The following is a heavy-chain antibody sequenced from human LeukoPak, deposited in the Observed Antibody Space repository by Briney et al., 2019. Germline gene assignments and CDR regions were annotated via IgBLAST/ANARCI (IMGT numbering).Heavy chain of an antibody. J-gene: IGHJ4*02. Sequence: GGSLRLSCAASGFTFSSYAMSWVRQAPGKGLEWVSVIYSGGSTYYADSVKGRFTISRDNSKNTLYLQMNSLRAEDTAVYYCARSGVALFDYWGQGTLVTVSS. CDR2: IYSGGST. CDR3: ARSGVALFDY. D-gene: IGHD2-15*01. V-gene: IGHV3-66*02. CDR1: GFTFSSYA.